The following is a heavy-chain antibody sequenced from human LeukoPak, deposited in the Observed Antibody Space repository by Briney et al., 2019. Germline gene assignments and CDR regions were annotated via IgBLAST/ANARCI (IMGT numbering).Heavy chain of an antibody. V-gene: IGHV3-15*01. CDR3: TTESIAVAGGFDY. CDR2: IKSKTDGGTT. Sequence: GGSLRLSCAASGFTFSNARMSWVRQAPGKGLEWVGRIKSKTDGGTTDYAAPVKGRFTISRDDSKNTLYLQMNSLKTEDTAVYYCTTESIAVAGGFDYWGQGTLVTVSS. D-gene: IGHD6-19*01. J-gene: IGHJ4*02. CDR1: GFTFSNAR.